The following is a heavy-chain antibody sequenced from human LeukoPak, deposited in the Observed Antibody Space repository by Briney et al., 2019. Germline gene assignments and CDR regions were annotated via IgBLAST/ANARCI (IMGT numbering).Heavy chain of an antibody. Sequence: GGSLRLSCAASGFTFDDYAMHWVRQAPGKGLEWVSGISWNSGSIGYADSVKGRFTISRDNAKNSLYLQMNSLRAEDTAVYYCARGWELYWGQGTLVTVSS. V-gene: IGHV3-9*01. CDR2: ISWNSGSI. CDR3: ARGWELY. J-gene: IGHJ4*02. CDR1: GFTFDDYA. D-gene: IGHD1-26*01.